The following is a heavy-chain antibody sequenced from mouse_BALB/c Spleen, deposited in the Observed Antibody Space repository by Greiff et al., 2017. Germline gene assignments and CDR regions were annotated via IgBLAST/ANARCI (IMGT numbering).Heavy chain of an antibody. V-gene: IGHV3-6*02. CDR3: ARPPYYYGSSYTFHWYFDV. Sequence: ESGPGLVKPSQSLSLTCSVTGYSITSGYYWNWIRQFPGNKLEWMGYISYDGSNNYNPSLKNRISITRDTSKNQFFLKLNSVTTEDTATYYCARPPYYYGSSYTFHWYFDVWGAGTTVTVSS. D-gene: IGHD1-1*01. J-gene: IGHJ1*01. CDR2: ISYDGSN. CDR1: GYSITSGYY.